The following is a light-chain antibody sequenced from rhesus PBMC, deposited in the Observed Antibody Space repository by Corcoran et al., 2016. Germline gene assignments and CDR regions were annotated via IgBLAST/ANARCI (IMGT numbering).Light chain of an antibody. J-gene: IGKJ2*01. Sequence: QVILTQSPASLSLSPGERATLSCRASQSVSSKLAWYQQSPGQAPRLLIYGASSSATGIPDRFSGSGTGTYFSLTISSLEPEDVGVYHCYQHSSGYSFGQGTKVEIK. CDR2: GAS. CDR1: QSVSSK. CDR3: YQHSSGYS. V-gene: IGKV3-10*01.